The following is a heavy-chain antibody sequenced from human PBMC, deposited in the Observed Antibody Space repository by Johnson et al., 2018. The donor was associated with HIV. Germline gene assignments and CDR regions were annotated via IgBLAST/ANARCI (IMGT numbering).Heavy chain of an antibody. V-gene: IGHV3-30*04. CDR1: GFTFSYYA. D-gene: IGHD7-27*01. CDR3: AKGLGNVDAFDI. CDR2: ISYDGSNK. J-gene: IGHJ3*02. Sequence: QVHLVESGGGVVQPGRSLRLSCAASGFTFSYYAMHWVRQAPGKGLEWVAVISYDGSNKYYADSVKGRFTISRDNSKNTLYLQMNSLRTEDTALYYCAKGLGNVDAFDIWGQGTMVTVSS.